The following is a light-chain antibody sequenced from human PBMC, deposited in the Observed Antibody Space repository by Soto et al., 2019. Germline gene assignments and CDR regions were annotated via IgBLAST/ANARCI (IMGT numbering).Light chain of an antibody. V-gene: IGKV1-9*01. CDR1: QAVPNN. CDR2: EES. Sequence: DIQMTQSPSFLSASVGDRVTITCRPNQAVPNNMAWYQQEPGKPPKLLIYEESTLHSGVPSRFSGRKSGTQFTLTIDSLQPEDFATYYCQQVKTYPPTFGGGTKVDMK. J-gene: IGKJ4*01. CDR3: QQVKTYPPT.